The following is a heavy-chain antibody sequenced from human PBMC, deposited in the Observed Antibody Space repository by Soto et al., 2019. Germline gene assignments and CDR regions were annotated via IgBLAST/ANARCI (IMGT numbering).Heavy chain of an antibody. CDR2: MYSSGST. Sequence: PSETLSLTCSISGASISSTSCAWIRQPPGKGLEWIGYMYSSGSTKYNPSLKSRVTISVDTSKNQFSLKVTSVTAADTAMYYWAAVGWSGPEGWFDPWGQGTLVTVSS. CDR3: AAVGWSGPEGWFDP. V-gene: IGHV4-59*01. CDR1: GASISSTS. J-gene: IGHJ5*02. D-gene: IGHD3-3*01.